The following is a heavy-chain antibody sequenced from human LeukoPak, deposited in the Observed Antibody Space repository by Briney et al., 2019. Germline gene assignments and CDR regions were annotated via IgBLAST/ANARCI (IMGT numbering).Heavy chain of an antibody. CDR1: GFTFTTYR. CDR2: ISSGSSAI. D-gene: IGHD4-17*01. V-gene: IGHV3-21*01. CDR3: ARGHTAVTRHFDF. J-gene: IGHJ4*02. Sequence: GGSLRLSCGASGFTFTTYRMTWLRQAPRKGLEGVSFISSGSSAIFSADALKGRFTISRDDAKNLLYLDMNSLRAEDTAVYYCARGHTAVTRHFDFWGQGTVVSVSS.